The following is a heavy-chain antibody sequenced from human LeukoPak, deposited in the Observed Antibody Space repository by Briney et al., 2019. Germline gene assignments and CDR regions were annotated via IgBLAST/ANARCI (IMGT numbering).Heavy chain of an antibody. J-gene: IGHJ4*02. Sequence: SETLSLTCTVSGGSISSYYWSWIRQPPGKGLEWIGYIYYSGSTNYNPSLKSRVTISVDTSKNQFSLKLSSVTAADTAVYYCARHGGYSYAYYLDYWGQGTLVTVSS. CDR3: ARHGGYSYAYYLDY. V-gene: IGHV4-59*08. CDR1: GGSISSYY. D-gene: IGHD5-18*01. CDR2: IYYSGST.